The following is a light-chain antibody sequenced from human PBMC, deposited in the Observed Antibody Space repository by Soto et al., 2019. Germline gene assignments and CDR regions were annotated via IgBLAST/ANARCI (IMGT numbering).Light chain of an antibody. CDR2: AAS. Sequence: DIQMTQSPSSLSASVGDRVTITYRASQSISSYLNWYQQKPGKAPKLLIYAASSLQSGVPSRFISSGSGTDFTLTNSSLQPEDFATYYCQQSYSTPPVTFGQGTKLEIK. J-gene: IGKJ2*01. V-gene: IGKV1-39*01. CDR1: QSISSY. CDR3: QQSYSTPPVT.